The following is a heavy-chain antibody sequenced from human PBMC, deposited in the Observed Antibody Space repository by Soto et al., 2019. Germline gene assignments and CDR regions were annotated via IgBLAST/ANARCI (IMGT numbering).Heavy chain of an antibody. J-gene: IGHJ4*02. CDR1: GFAFNICA. CDR2: ISGSGGKT. D-gene: IGHD3-22*01. Sequence: VQLLESGGGLVQPGGSLRLSCAASGFAFNICAMAWVRQAPGKGLEWVSTISGSGGKTYDADSVKGRFTSSRDNSRTTLYLQMNSLRVEDTAVYYCAKAGYHDSQDNYYLGIDYWGRGTLVTVSS. CDR3: AKAGYHDSQDNYYLGIDY. V-gene: IGHV3-23*01.